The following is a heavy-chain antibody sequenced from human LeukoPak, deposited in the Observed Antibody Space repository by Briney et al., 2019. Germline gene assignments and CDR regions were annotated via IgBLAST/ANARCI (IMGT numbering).Heavy chain of an antibody. CDR3: LSGSGH. CDR1: GFIFRNYW. J-gene: IGHJ4*02. V-gene: IGHV3-7*01. Sequence: GGSLRLSCAAAGFIFRNYWMGWVRQAPGKGMEWVANINEDGSEKYYVDSVKGRFIISRDDAKNSLYLQMNILRAEDTAVFYCLSGSGHCGQGSLVTVSS. CDR2: INEDGSEK. D-gene: IGHD3-10*01.